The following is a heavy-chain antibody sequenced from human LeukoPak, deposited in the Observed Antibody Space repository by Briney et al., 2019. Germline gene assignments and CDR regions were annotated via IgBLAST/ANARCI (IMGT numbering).Heavy chain of an antibody. CDR3: SRIDGPTVFTYYLGL. CDR2: ISPRSETI. J-gene: IGHJ6*03. D-gene: IGHD3-16*01. Sequence: GGSLRLSCATSGFSFNRRGMNWVRHPPGKGLEWVSYISPRSETIFYAESVQGRFAVSRDDAKGSLYLQMHTLRVEDTAVYYCSRIDGPTVFTYYLGLWGKGTTVTVAS. V-gene: IGHV3-48*04. CDR1: GFSFNRRG.